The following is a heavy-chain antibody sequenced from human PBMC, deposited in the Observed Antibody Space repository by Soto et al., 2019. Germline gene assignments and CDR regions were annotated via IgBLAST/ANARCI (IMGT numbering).Heavy chain of an antibody. Sequence: PGGSVRVSCAASGFTFSSEGLHWVRQAPGKGLEWVAVISYDGSNKYYADSVKGRFTISRDNSKNTLYLQMNSLRAEDTAVYYCAKDQADTAMVTSYWGQGT. D-gene: IGHD5-18*01. CDR3: AKDQADTAMVTSY. V-gene: IGHV3-30*18. CDR1: GFTFSSEG. CDR2: ISYDGSNK. J-gene: IGHJ4*02.